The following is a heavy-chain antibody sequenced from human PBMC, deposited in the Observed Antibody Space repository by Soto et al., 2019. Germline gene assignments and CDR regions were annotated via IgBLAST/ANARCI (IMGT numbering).Heavy chain of an antibody. D-gene: IGHD3-22*01. CDR1: GFTFSSYA. CDR3: ARDPFPSNYYDSSGYYYVHNWFDP. Sequence: GGSLRLSCAASGFTFSSYAMHWVRQAPGKGLEWVAVISYDGSNKYYADSVKGRFTISRDNSKNTLYLQMNSLRAEDTAVYYCARDPFPSNYYDSSGYYYVHNWFDPWGQGTLVTVS. V-gene: IGHV3-30-3*01. J-gene: IGHJ5*02. CDR2: ISYDGSNK.